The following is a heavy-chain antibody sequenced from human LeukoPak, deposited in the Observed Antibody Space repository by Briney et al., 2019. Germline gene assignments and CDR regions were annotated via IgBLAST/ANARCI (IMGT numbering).Heavy chain of an antibody. J-gene: IGHJ4*02. CDR1: GYTFTSYA. D-gene: IGHD4-23*01. V-gene: IGHV1-3*01. CDR3: ARETTVVPYYFDY. Sequence: ASVKVSCKASGYTFTSYAMHWVRQAPGQRLEWMGWINAGNGNTKYSQKFQGRVTMTRNTSISTAYMELSSLTSEDTAVYYCARETTVVPYYFDYWGQGTLVTVSS. CDR2: INAGNGNT.